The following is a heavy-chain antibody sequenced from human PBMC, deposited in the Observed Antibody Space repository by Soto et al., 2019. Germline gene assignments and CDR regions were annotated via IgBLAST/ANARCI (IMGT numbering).Heavy chain of an antibody. D-gene: IGHD6-19*01. CDR2: MNPNSGNT. J-gene: IGHJ6*03. V-gene: IGHV1-8*01. CDR1: GYTFTSYD. CDR3: ATIAVAGDYYYYYYMDV. Sequence: ASVKVSCKASGYTFTSYDINWVRQATGQGLEWMGWMNPNSGNTGYAQKFQGRVTMTRNTSISTAYMELSSLRSEDTAVYYCATIAVAGDYYYYYYMDVWGKGTTDTVSS.